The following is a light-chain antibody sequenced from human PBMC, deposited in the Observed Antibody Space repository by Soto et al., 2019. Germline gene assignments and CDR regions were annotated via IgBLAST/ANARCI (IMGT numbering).Light chain of an antibody. CDR3: SSYAGGLTV. CDR2: EVS. CDR1: SSDVGGYNY. J-gene: IGLJ1*01. Sequence: QSVLTQPPSASGSHGQSVTISCTGTSSDVGGYNYVSWYQQFPGKAPKLMIYEVSKRPSGVPDRFSGSKSGNTASLTVSGLQPEDEAGYYCSSYAGGLTVFGTGTKLTVL. V-gene: IGLV2-8*01.